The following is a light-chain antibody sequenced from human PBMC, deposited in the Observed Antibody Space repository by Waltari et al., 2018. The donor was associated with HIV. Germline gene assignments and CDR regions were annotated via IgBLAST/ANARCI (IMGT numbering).Light chain of an antibody. Sequence: QSVLTQPPSASGTPGQRVTISCSGSSSNIGSNTVNWYQQLPGTAPKLLIYSNNQPHSGVPDRFSGAKSGTSASLAISGLQSEDEADYYCAAWDDSLNGHLVFGGGTKLTVL. V-gene: IGLV1-44*01. CDR3: AAWDDSLNGHLV. J-gene: IGLJ2*01. CDR1: SSNIGSNT. CDR2: SNN.